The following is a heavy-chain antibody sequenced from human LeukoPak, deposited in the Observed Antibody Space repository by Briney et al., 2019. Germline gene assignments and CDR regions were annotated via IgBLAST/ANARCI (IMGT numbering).Heavy chain of an antibody. CDR2: ISYDGSNK. CDR3: AKGYSGGWSIFDY. D-gene: IGHD6-19*01. CDR1: GFTFSSYD. Sequence: GRSLRLSCAASGFTFSSYDIHWVRQAPGKGLEWVAVISYDGSNKYYADSVKGRFTISRDNSKNTLYLQMNSLITEDTAVYYCAKGYSGGWSIFDYWGQGTLVTVSS. J-gene: IGHJ4*02. V-gene: IGHV3-30*18.